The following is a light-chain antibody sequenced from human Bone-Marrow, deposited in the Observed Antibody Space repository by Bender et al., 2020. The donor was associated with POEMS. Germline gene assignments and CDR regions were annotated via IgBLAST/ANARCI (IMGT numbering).Light chain of an antibody. CDR3: CSYGGTRTSVL. J-gene: IGLJ3*02. V-gene: IGLV2-23*01. Sequence: QSALTQPPSASGSLGQSVTISCTGTSGDVGGYNYVSWYQQHPGKAPKLMIYEGSRRPSGISNRFSGSKSGNTASLTISGLQAEDEADYYCCSYGGTRTSVLFGGGTKLTVL. CDR1: SGDVGGYNY. CDR2: EGS.